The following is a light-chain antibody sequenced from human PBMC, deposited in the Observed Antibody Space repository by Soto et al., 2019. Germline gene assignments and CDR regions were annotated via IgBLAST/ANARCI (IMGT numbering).Light chain of an antibody. V-gene: IGKV3-20*01. CDR1: QSLSSF. Sequence: EIVLTQSPGTLSLSPGERATFSCRASQSLSSFFAWYQQRPGQPPKLLIYGTSTRATGVPDRFIGGGSGRDFTLTITRLGPDDSAVYFCQDYGTSPYTFGQGTKLDI. J-gene: IGKJ2*01. CDR2: GTS. CDR3: QDYGTSPYT.